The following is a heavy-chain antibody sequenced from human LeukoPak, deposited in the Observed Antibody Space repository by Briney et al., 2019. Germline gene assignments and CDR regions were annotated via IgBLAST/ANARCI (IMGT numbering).Heavy chain of an antibody. V-gene: IGHV4-30-2*01. J-gene: IGHJ4*02. CDR3: AREPNYDIAAAERDY. CDR1: GGSISSGGYY. CDR2: IYHSGST. Sequence: PSQTLSLTCTVSGGSISSGGYYWSWIRQPPGKGLEWIGYIYHSGSTHYNPSLKSRVTISVDRSKNQFSLKLSSVTAADTAVYYCAREPNYDIAAAERDYWGQGTLVTVSS. D-gene: IGHD6-25*01.